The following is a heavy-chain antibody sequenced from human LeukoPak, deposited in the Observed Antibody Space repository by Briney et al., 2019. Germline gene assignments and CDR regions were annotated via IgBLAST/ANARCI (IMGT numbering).Heavy chain of an antibody. CDR3: AREYRNYDFWSGPLSP. CDR1: GFTFSNYW. Sequence: PGGSLRLSCAASGFTFSNYWMSWVRQAPGKGLEWVANIKEDGTEKYYVDSVKGRFTISRDNAKNSLYLQMNSLRAEDTAVYYCAREYRNYDFWSGPLSPWGQGTLVTVSS. V-gene: IGHV3-7*01. D-gene: IGHD3-3*01. CDR2: IKEDGTEK. J-gene: IGHJ5*02.